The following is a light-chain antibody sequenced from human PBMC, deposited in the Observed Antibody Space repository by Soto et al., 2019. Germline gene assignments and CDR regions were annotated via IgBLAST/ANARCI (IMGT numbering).Light chain of an antibody. J-gene: IGLJ3*02. CDR1: SSDVGGYSY. CDR3: SSYARNRDIL. Sequence: QSALTQPPSASGSPGQSVAISCTGSSSDVGGYSYVSWYQQHPGKAPKLMIYEVNKRPSGVPDRFSGSKSGNTAPLTVSGLQAEDEADYYCSSYARNRDILFGGGTKLTVL. V-gene: IGLV2-8*01. CDR2: EVN.